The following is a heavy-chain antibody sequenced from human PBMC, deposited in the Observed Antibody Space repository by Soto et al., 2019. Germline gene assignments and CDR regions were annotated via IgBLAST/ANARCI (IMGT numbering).Heavy chain of an antibody. Sequence: PGESLKISCKGSGYSFTSYWIGWVRQMPGKGLEWMGIIYPGDSDTRYSPSFQGQVTISADKSISTAYLQWSSLKASDTAMYYCARNSYDFWSGYYTDYYYGMDVWGQGTTVTVSS. CDR1: GYSFTSYW. J-gene: IGHJ6*02. CDR3: ARNSYDFWSGYYTDYYYGMDV. D-gene: IGHD3-3*01. V-gene: IGHV5-51*01. CDR2: IYPGDSDT.